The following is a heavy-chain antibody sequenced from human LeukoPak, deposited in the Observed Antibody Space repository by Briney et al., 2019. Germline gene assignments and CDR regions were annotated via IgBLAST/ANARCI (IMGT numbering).Heavy chain of an antibody. CDR1: GFTFSSYG. Sequence: PGRSLRLSCAASGFTFSSYGMHWVRQAPGKGLEWVAVISYDGSNKYYADSVKGRLTISRDNSKNTLYLQMNSLGAEDTAVYYCAKELDYYGSGPFDYWGQGTLVTVSS. D-gene: IGHD3-10*01. V-gene: IGHV3-30*18. CDR3: AKELDYYGSGPFDY. CDR2: ISYDGSNK. J-gene: IGHJ4*02.